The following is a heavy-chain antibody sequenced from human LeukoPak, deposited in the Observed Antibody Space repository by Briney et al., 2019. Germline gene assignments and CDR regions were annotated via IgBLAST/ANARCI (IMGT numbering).Heavy chain of an antibody. CDR2: ISSSGTTI. V-gene: IGHV3-48*03. Sequence: GGSLRLSCAASGFTSSSYEMNWVRQAPGKGLEWVSYISSSGTTIYYADSVKGRFTISRDNAKNSLYLQMNSLRAEDTAVYYCARVGVVVAATGNLWFDPWGQGTLVTVSS. D-gene: IGHD2-15*01. J-gene: IGHJ5*02. CDR1: GFTSSSYE. CDR3: ARVGVVVAATGNLWFDP.